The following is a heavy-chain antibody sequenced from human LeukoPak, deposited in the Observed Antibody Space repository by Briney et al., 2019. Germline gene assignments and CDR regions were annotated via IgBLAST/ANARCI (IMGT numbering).Heavy chain of an antibody. V-gene: IGHV3-48*03. Sequence: PGGSLRLSCAASGFTLSSFEMNWVRQAPGKGLEWVSYISSSGSVIKYADSVKGRFTISRDNTKNSLYLQMDSLRGEDTAVYYCARELELDYWGQGTLVTASS. CDR3: ARELELDY. D-gene: IGHD1-1*01. CDR1: GFTLSSFE. J-gene: IGHJ4*02. CDR2: ISSSGSVI.